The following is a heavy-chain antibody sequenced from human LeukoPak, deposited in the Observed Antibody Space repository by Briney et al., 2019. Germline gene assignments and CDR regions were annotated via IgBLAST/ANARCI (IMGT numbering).Heavy chain of an antibody. CDR1: GDSISSSSYY. CDR3: ARLSTVTTSFDY. D-gene: IGHD4-11*01. J-gene: IGHJ4*02. V-gene: IGHV4-61*02. CDR2: IYTSGRT. Sequence: PSETLSLTCSVSGDSISSSSYYWNWIRQPAGKGLEWIGRIYTSGRTYYNPSLKSRVSMSVDTSKNQFSLKLSSVTAADTAVYYCARLSTVTTSFDYWGQGTLVTVSS.